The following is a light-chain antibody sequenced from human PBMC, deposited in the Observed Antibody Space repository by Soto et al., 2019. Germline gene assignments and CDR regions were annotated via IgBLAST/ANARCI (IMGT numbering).Light chain of an antibody. CDR1: SSDVGGYNY. Sequence: QSSLTQPASGSGSPGQSSTISYTGTSSDVGGYNYVSWYQQHPGKAPKLMIYDVSNRPSGVSNRFSGSKSGNTASLTISGLQAEDEADYSCSSYTSSSTYVFGTGTKVTVL. CDR2: DVS. V-gene: IGLV2-14*01. CDR3: SSYTSSSTYV. J-gene: IGLJ1*01.